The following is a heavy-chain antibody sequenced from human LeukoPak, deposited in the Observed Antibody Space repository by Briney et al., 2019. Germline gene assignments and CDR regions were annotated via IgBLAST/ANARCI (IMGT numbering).Heavy chain of an antibody. CDR3: ARDHCSGGSCHIDY. Sequence: GASVKVSCKASGGTFNSYAISWVRQAPGQGLEWMGGIIPMFETANYAQKFQGRVTITADEFTTTVYMELSSLRSEDTAVYYCARDHCSGGSCHIDYWGQGTLVTVSS. D-gene: IGHD2-15*01. CDR1: GGTFNSYA. CDR2: IIPMFETA. J-gene: IGHJ4*02. V-gene: IGHV1-69*13.